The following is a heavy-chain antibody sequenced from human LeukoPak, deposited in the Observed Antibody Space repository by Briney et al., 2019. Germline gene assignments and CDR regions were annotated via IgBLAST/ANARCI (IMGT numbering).Heavy chain of an antibody. CDR3: ARGGLSGSYYDYFHH. J-gene: IGHJ1*01. D-gene: IGHD1-26*01. Sequence: ASVKVSCKASGYTFTGYYMHWVRQAPGQGLEWMGWINPNSGGTNSAQKFQGRVTMTRDTSISTAYMELSRLRSDDTAVYYCARGGLSGSYYDYFHHWGQGTLVTVSS. V-gene: IGHV1-2*02. CDR2: INPNSGGT. CDR1: GYTFTGYY.